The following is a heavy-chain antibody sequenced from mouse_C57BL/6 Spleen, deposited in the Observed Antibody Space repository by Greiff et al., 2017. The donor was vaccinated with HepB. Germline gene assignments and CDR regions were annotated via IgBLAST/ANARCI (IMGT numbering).Heavy chain of an antibody. V-gene: IGHV5-4*01. Sequence: EVNVVESGGGLVKPGGSLKLSCAASGFTFSSYAMSWVRQTPEKRLEWVATISDGGSYTYYPDNVKGRFTISRDNAKNNLYLQMSHLKSEDTAMYYCAREDGLNYFDYWGQGTTLTVSS. D-gene: IGHD2-3*01. CDR3: AREDGLNYFDY. CDR2: ISDGGSYT. J-gene: IGHJ2*01. CDR1: GFTFSSYA.